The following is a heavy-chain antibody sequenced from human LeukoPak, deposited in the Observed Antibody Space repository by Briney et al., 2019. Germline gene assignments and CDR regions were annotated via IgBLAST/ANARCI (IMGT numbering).Heavy chain of an antibody. D-gene: IGHD4-17*01. Sequence: PSETLSLTCTVSGYSIRSGYYWSWIRQPAGKGLEWIGRIYTSGSTNYNPSLKSRVTMSVDTSKNQFSLKLSSVTAADTAVYYCARGPTTVTRAFDYWGQGTLVTVSS. CDR3: ARGPTTVTRAFDY. CDR1: GYSIRSGYY. CDR2: IYTSGST. J-gene: IGHJ4*02. V-gene: IGHV4-4*07.